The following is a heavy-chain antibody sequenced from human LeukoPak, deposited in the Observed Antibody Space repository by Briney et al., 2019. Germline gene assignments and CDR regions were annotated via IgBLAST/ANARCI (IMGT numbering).Heavy chain of an antibody. CDR1: GFTFSAHY. V-gene: IGHV3-11*04. J-gene: IGHJ3*02. Sequence: PGGSLRLSCAASGFTFSAHYMSWIRQAPGKGLQWLSFISDSGDTLDYADSVRGRFTISRDNAKNTLYLRMNSLRAEDTAVYYCARGYCSGGSCYSGDAFDIWGQGTMVTVSS. CDR3: ARGYCSGGSCYSGDAFDI. CDR2: ISDSGDTL. D-gene: IGHD2-15*01.